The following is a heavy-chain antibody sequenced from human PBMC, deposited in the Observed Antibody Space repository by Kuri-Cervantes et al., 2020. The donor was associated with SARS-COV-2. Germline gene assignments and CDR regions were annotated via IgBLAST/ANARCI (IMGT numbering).Heavy chain of an antibody. J-gene: IGHJ6*03. CDR2: IRSKVHDGTT. V-gene: IGHV3-49*04. Sequence: GGSLRLSCTASELNLDDYAMSWVRKAPGKGLEWVGFIRSKVHDGTTEYAASVKGRFTISRDDSKSIAYLQMNSLKTEDTAVYYCTREWELIVGGYYYHYKDVWGKGTTDTVSS. CDR3: TREWELIVGGYYYHYKDV. CDR1: ELNLDDYA. D-gene: IGHD1-26*01.